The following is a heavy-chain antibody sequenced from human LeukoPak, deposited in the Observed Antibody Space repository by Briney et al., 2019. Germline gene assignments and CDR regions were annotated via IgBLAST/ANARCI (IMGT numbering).Heavy chain of an antibody. CDR1: GFTFCGAA. Sequence: PGGSLRLSCAASGFTFCGAAMTWVRQAPGKGLEWVSTITGSDDRTYYADSVKGRFTISRDYSKNMLRLQMSSLTVEDTAIYYCAKGPQVGSGYHPDFWGQGTLVTVSS. V-gene: IGHV3-23*01. D-gene: IGHD3-22*01. CDR2: ITGSDDRT. J-gene: IGHJ4*02. CDR3: AKGPQVGSGYHPDF.